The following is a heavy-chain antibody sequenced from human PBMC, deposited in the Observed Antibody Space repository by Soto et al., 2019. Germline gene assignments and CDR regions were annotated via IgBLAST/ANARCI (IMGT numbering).Heavy chain of an antibody. V-gene: IGHV1-18*01. J-gene: IGHJ5*02. CDR2: ISAYNGNT. CDR3: ARDIVNTIDKNWFDP. D-gene: IGHD3-9*01. Sequence: ASVKVSCKASGYTFTSYGISWVRQAPGQGLEWMGWISAYNGNTNYAQKLQGRVTMTTDTSTSTAYMELRSLRSDDTAVYYCARDIVNTIDKNWFDPWGQGTLVTAPQ. CDR1: GYTFTSYG.